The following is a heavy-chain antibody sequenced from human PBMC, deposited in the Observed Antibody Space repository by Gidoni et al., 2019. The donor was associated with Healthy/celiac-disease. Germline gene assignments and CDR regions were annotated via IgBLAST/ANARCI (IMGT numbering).Heavy chain of an antibody. J-gene: IGHJ4*02. Sequence: EVQLVESGGGLVQPGRSLRLSCAASGFTFDDYAMHWVRQAPGKGLGWVSGISWNSGSIGYADSVKGRFTISRDNAKNSLYLQMNSLRAEDTALYYCAKEGSGGNDFDYWGQGTLVTVSS. CDR2: ISWNSGSI. V-gene: IGHV3-9*01. D-gene: IGHD6-19*01. CDR1: GFTFDDYA. CDR3: AKEGSGGNDFDY.